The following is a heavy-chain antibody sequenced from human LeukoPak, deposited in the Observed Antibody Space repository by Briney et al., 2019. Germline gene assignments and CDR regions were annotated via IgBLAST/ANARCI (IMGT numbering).Heavy chain of an antibody. CDR1: GGSFSGYY. J-gene: IGHJ4*02. CDR3: ARGGYYYGSGSYYHFDY. D-gene: IGHD3-10*01. V-gene: IGHV4-34*01. CDR2: INHSGST. Sequence: SETLSLTCAVYGGSFSGYYWSWIRQPPGKGLEWIGEINHSGSTNYNPSLKSRVTISVDTSKNQFSLKLSSVTAADTAVYYCARGGYYYGSGSYYHFDYWGQGTLVTVSS.